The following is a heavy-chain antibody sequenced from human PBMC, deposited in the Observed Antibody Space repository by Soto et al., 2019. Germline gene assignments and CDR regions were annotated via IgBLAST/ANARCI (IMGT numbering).Heavy chain of an antibody. J-gene: IGHJ4*02. CDR2: VYHSGST. CDR3: ASGLEWSGHDY. CDR1: GYSISSGYY. V-gene: IGHV4-38-2*01. D-gene: IGHD3-3*01. Sequence: SETLSLTCSVSGYSISSGYYWGCIRQPPGKGLEWIGSVYHSGSTHYHPSLSSRVTISLDTSENQFSLELSFVTAADTAVYFCASGLEWSGHDYWGQGTLVTVSS.